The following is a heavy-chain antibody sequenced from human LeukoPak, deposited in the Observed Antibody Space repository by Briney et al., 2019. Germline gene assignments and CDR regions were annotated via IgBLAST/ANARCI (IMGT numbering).Heavy chain of an antibody. V-gene: IGHV4-30-4*01. CDR3: ASRPESEAYFDY. CDR2: IYYSGNT. J-gene: IGHJ4*02. CDR1: GGSVSSGDYY. Sequence: SQTLSLTCTVSGGSVSSGDYYWSWIRQPPGRGLEFIGYIYYSGNTYYNPSLKSRVTISVDTSKNQFSLKLSSVTAADTAVYYCASRPESEAYFDYWGQGTLVTVSS.